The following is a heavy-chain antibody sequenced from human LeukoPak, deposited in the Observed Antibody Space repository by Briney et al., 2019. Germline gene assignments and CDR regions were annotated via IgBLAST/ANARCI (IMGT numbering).Heavy chain of an antibody. Sequence: ASVKVSCKASGYTFTSYDINWVRQATGQGLEWMGWMNPNSGNTGYAQKFQGRVTMTRNTSISTAYMELSSLRSEDTAVYYCARVMRLRAYYDSSGYRLGYWVQGTLVTVSS. CDR2: MNPNSGNT. D-gene: IGHD3-22*01. J-gene: IGHJ4*02. CDR3: ARVMRLRAYYDSSGYRLGY. CDR1: GYTFTSYD. V-gene: IGHV1-8*01.